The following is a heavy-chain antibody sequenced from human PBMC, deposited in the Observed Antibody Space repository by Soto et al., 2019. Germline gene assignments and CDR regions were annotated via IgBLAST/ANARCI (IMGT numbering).Heavy chain of an antibody. CDR2: IYATGTT. CDR1: GASTSAFY. J-gene: IGHJ5*02. V-gene: IGHV4-4*07. D-gene: IGHD1-1*01. CDR3: VRDGTKTLRDWFDP. Sequence: SETLSLTCTVSGASTSAFYWSWIRKSAGKGLEWIGRIYATGTTDYNPSLKSRVMMSVDTSKKQFSLKLRSVTAADTAVYYCVRDGTKTLRDWFDPWGQGISVTVS.